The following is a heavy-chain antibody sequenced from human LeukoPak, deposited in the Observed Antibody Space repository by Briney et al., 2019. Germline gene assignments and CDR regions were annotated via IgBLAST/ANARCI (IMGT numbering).Heavy chain of an antibody. CDR1: DYTLTELS. CDR3: VMDLRELDNFDY. J-gene: IGHJ4*02. CDR2: FDPEYGEA. V-gene: IGHV1-24*01. D-gene: IGHD1-26*01. Sequence: ASVKVSCKISDYTLTELSMHGVRQSPGQGLEWMGGFDPEYGEAIYSQKFHGRGTMTQDTSTDTVYMEMGSLRSEDTAVYYCVMDLRELDNFDYWGKGTLVTVSS.